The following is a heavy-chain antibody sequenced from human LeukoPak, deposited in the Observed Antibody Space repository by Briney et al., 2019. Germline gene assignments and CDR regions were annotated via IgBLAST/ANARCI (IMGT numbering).Heavy chain of an antibody. J-gene: IGHJ6*03. CDR3: ARDRGSQRGYYYYYMDV. V-gene: IGHV3-30*04. CDR1: GFTFSSYA. Sequence: GGSLRLSCAASGFTFSSYAMHWVRQAPGKGLEWVAVISYDGSNKYYADSVKGRFTISRDNAKNSLYLQMNSLRAEDTAVYYCARDRGSQRGYYYYYMDVWGKGTTVTVSS. D-gene: IGHD1-26*01. CDR2: ISYDGSNK.